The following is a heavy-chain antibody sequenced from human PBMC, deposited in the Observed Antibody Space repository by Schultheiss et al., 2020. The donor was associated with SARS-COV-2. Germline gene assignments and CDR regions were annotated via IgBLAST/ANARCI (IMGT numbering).Heavy chain of an antibody. CDR3: ARHSSGPDY. V-gene: IGHV3-33*01. J-gene: IGHJ4*02. CDR1: GFTFSSYG. D-gene: IGHD6-19*01. Sequence: GESLKISCAASGFTFSSYGMHWVRQAPGKGLEWVAVIWYDGSNKYYADSVKGRFTISRDNSKNTLYLQMNSLRAEDTAVYYCARHSSGPDYWGQGTLVTVSS. CDR2: IWYDGSNK.